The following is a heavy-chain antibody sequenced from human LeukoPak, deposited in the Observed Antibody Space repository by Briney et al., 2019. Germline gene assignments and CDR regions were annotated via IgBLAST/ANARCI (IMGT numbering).Heavy chain of an antibody. CDR1: GGSISSGGYY. CDR2: IYYSGST. V-gene: IGHV4-31*03. J-gene: IGHJ5*02. D-gene: IGHD4-17*01. Sequence: SSQTLSLTCTVSGGSISSGGYYWSWIRQHPGQGLEWIGYIYYSGSTYYNPSLKSRVTISVDTSKNQFSLKLSSVTAADTAVYYCARDLSRPDYGWGGWFDPWGQGTLVTVSS. CDR3: ARDLSRPDYGWGGWFDP.